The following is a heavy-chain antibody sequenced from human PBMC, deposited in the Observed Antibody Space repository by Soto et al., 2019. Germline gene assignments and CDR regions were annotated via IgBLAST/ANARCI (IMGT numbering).Heavy chain of an antibody. CDR3: ARDVGYSSTGDY. CDR1: GYTFSSYG. CDR2: ISAYNGNT. D-gene: IGHD2-2*03. J-gene: IGHJ4*02. Sequence: QVQLVQSGAEVRKPGASVKVSCKASGYTFSSYGISWVRQAPGQGLEWMGWISAYNGNTNYAQKLQGRVTMTTDTSTSTAYTELRSLRSDDTAVYYCARDVGYSSTGDYWGQGTLVTVSS. V-gene: IGHV1-18*01.